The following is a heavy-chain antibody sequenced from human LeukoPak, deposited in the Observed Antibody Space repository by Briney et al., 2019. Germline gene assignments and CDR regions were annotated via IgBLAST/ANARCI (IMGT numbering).Heavy chain of an antibody. CDR3: AKRPSDYGDYVTYFDY. D-gene: IGHD4-17*01. V-gene: IGHV3-30*18. J-gene: IGHJ4*02. CDR2: ISDDGRNK. CDR1: GFSFISYG. Sequence: GGSLRLSCAASGFSFISYGMHWVRQAPGKGLEWVGVISDDGRNKKYADSVKGRFTISRDNSKDTLYLQMNSLRDEDTAVYYCAKRPSDYGDYVTYFDYWGQGTLVTVSS.